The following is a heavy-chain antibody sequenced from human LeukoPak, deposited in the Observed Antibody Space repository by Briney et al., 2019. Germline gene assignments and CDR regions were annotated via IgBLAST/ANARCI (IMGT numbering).Heavy chain of an antibody. CDR3: AKGHFGAGHY. V-gene: IGHV3-21*04. J-gene: IGHJ4*02. CDR1: GFTFSSYS. D-gene: IGHD3-3*01. CDR2: ISSSSSYI. Sequence: PGGSLRLSCAASGFTFSSYSMNWVRQAPGKGLEWVSSISSSSSYIYYAGSVKGRFTISRDNSKNSLYLHMNSLRNEDTALYYCAKGHFGAGHYWGQGTLVTVSS.